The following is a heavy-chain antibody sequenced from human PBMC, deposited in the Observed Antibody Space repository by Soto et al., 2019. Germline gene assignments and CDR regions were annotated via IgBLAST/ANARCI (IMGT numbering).Heavy chain of an antibody. V-gene: IGHV1-69*06. CDR3: ARRDSLYYVDY. CDR1: GGTFSSYA. Sequence: AVKVSCKASGGTFSSYAISWVRQAPGQGLEWMGGIIPIFGTANYAQKFQGRVTITADKSTSTAYMELSSLRSEDTAVYYCARRDSLYYVDYWGQGNLVTVSS. CDR2: IIPIFGTA. D-gene: IGHD3-16*01. J-gene: IGHJ4*02.